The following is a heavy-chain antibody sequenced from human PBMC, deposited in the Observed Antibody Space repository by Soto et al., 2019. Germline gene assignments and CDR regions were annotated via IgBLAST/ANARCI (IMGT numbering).Heavy chain of an antibody. D-gene: IGHD3-10*01. CDR3: AKVDGFLWFELDS. CDR2: ISASGDGT. V-gene: IGHV3-23*01. Sequence: EVQVLESGGGLVQPGGSLRLSCAASGFTFSSFAMSWVRQAPGKGLEWVSAISASGDGTYYADSVKGRFTISRDNSKNTLYLQMSSLRAEDTAVYYCAKVDGFLWFELDSWGQGTLVTVSS. CDR1: GFTFSSFA. J-gene: IGHJ4*02.